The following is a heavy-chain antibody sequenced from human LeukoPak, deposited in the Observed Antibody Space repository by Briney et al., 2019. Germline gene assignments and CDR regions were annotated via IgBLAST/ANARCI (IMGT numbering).Heavy chain of an antibody. CDR1: GITLSNYG. V-gene: IGHV3-23*01. Sequence: GGSLRLSCAVSGITLSNYGMTWVRQAPGKGLEWVAGISDTGGRTNYANSVKGRFTISRDNPKNTLYLQMNSLRAEDTAVYFCAKRGVVIRVILVGFHKEAYYFDSWGQGALVTVSS. J-gene: IGHJ4*02. CDR2: ISDTGGRT. CDR3: AKRGVVIRVILVGFHKEAYYFDS. D-gene: IGHD3-22*01.